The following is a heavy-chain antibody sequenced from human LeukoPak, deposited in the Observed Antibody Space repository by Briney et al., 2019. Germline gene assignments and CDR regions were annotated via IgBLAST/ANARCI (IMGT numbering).Heavy chain of an antibody. D-gene: IGHD3-22*01. CDR2: ISPDGSTT. V-gene: IGHV3-74*03. J-gene: IGHJ5*02. CDR3: ARTFYYDSSTYPNWFDP. CDR1: GFTFSRYW. Sequence: QPGGSLRLSCAASGFTFSRYWMHWVRQAPGKGLMWVSRISPDGSTTLYADSVKGRFTISRDNAKNTLYLQMNSLGAEDTAVYYCARTFYYDSSTYPNWFDPWGQGTLVTVSS.